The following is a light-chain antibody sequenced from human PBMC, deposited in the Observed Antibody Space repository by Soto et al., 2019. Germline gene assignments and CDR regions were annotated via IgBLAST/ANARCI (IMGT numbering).Light chain of an antibody. CDR2: KAS. J-gene: IGKJ5*01. CDR3: QQYSSYPVT. Sequence: DIQMTQSPSTLSASVGDRVTITCRASQSISSLLAWYQQKPGKAPKLLISKASSLESGVPSRFSGSGSGTEFTLTISSLQPDDSATYYCQQYSSYPVTFGQGTRLEIK. CDR1: QSISSL. V-gene: IGKV1-5*03.